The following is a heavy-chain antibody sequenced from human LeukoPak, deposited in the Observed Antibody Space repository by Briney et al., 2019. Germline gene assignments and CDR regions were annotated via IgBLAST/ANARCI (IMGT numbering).Heavy chain of an antibody. D-gene: IGHD6-25*01. CDR3: GRDQRGPLFPRGSYYYYGVEV. CDR1: GFTFSTYA. V-gene: IGHV3-30*04. CDR2: ISYDGNTK. J-gene: IGHJ6*02. Sequence: GGSLRLSCAASGFTFSTYAMHWVRQAPGKGLEWVTVISYDGNTKYYRNSVKGRFTISRDNSKNTVYLQMNSLRNEDTAVYYCGRDQRGPLFPRGSYYYYGVEVWGQGTTVTVSS.